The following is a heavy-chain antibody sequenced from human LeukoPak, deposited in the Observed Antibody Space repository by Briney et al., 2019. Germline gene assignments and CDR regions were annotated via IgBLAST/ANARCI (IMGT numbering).Heavy chain of an antibody. CDR1: GFTLFSFL. CDR3: ARARIDY. D-gene: IGHD1-14*01. Sequence: SGGGLRLSCVGAGFTLFSFLMNWVRPAPGKGLEWVANIKDDGSEKYSVDSVKGRFTISRDNAKNLLYLQMSSLRAEDTAVYYCARARIDYWGQGTLVTVSS. V-gene: IGHV3-7*04. CDR2: IKDDGSEK. J-gene: IGHJ4*02.